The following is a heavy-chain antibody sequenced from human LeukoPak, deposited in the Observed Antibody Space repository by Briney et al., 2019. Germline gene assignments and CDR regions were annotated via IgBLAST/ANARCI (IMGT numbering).Heavy chain of an antibody. V-gene: IGHV3-11*04. CDR2: ISSSSSTI. D-gene: IGHD2-2*01. CDR3: ARVVSSSWYMLGY. CDR1: GFTYSDYY. J-gene: IGHJ4*02. Sequence: GGSLRLSCAASGFTYSDYYMSWIRQAPGKGLGWVSYISSSSSTIYYADSVKGRFTISRDNAKNSLYLQLNSLRAEDTAVYYCARVVSSSWYMLGYWGQGTLVTVSS.